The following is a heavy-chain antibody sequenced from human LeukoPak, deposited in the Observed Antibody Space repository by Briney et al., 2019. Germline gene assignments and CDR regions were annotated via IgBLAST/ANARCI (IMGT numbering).Heavy chain of an antibody. J-gene: IGHJ3*02. CDR3: AKPRGYSSGWPSDAFDI. D-gene: IGHD6-19*01. CDR1: GFTFSSYG. CDR2: ISYDGGKK. V-gene: IGHV3-30*18. Sequence: GGSLRLSCAASGFTFSSYGMHWVRQAPGKGLEWVAVISYDGGKKYYADSVKGRFTISRDNSKNTLYLQMYSLRPEDTAVFYCAKPRGYSSGWPSDAFDIWGQGTMVTVSS.